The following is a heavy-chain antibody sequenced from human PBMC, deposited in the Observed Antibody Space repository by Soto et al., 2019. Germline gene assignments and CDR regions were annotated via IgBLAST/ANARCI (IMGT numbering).Heavy chain of an antibody. V-gene: IGHV2-5*02. D-gene: IGHD3-3*01. J-gene: IGHJ4*02. Sequence: QITLKESGPTLVKPTQTLTLTCTFSGFSLSTSGVGVGWIRHPPGKALEWLAPIYWDDDKRYSPSLKSRLTIPKDTSKNQVVLTMTNMDPVDTATYYCAHRRPRVRFLEYLIWGQGTLVTVSS. CDR3: AHRRPRVRFLEYLI. CDR1: GFSLSTSGVG. CDR2: IYWDDDK.